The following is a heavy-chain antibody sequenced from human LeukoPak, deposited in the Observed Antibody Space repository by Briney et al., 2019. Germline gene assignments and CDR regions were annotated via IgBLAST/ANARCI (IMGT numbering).Heavy chain of an antibody. Sequence: ASVRVSCKASGYTFNTFGVAWVRQAPGQGLEWMGWISGYNGDTDYAANLQGRVTLTTDTSTNTAYMELRSLRSDDAAVYYCARSGDGTWFDPWGQGTLVTVSS. J-gene: IGHJ5*02. D-gene: IGHD4-17*01. CDR2: ISGYNGDT. CDR3: ARSGDGTWFDP. CDR1: GYTFNTFG. V-gene: IGHV1-18*01.